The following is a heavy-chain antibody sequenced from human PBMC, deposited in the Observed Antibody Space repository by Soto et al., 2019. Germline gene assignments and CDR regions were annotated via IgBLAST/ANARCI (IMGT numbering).Heavy chain of an antibody. J-gene: IGHJ4*02. CDR3: ARGNMGLYFDWLPLRRNFDY. D-gene: IGHD3-9*01. CDR2: INHSGST. Sequence: SEXLSLTCAVYGGSFSGYYWSWIRQPPGKGLEWIGEINHSGSTNYNPSLKSRVTISVDTSRNQFSLKLSSVTAADTAVYYCARGNMGLYFDWLPLRRNFDYWGQGTLVTVSS. CDR1: GGSFSGYY. V-gene: IGHV4-34*01.